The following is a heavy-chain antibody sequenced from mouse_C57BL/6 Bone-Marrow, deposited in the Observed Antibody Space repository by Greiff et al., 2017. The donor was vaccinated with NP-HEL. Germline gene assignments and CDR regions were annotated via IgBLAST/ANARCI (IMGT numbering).Heavy chain of an antibody. CDR3: ARAAGYYGDYAMDY. CDR2: IYPGSGNT. J-gene: IGHJ4*01. V-gene: IGHV1-66*01. D-gene: IGHD2-3*01. Sequence: VQLQQSGPELVKPGASVKISCKASGYSFTSYYIHWVKQRPGQGLEWIGWIYPGSGNTKYNEKFKGKATLTADTSSSTAYMQLSSLTSEDSAVYYCARAAGYYGDYAMDYWGQGTSVTVSS. CDR1: GYSFTSYY.